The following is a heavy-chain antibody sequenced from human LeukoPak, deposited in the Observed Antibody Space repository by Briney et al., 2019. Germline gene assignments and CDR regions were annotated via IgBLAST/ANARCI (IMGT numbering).Heavy chain of an antibody. Sequence: PSETLSLTCTVSGGSISSYYWSWIRQPPGKGLEWIGYIYYSGSTNYNPSLKSRVTISVDTSENQFSLKLSSVTAADTAVYYCARCGRGKAIASIDYWGQGTLVTVSS. V-gene: IGHV4-59*08. CDR2: IYYSGST. CDR3: ARCGRGKAIASIDY. CDR1: GGSISSYY. D-gene: IGHD6-13*01. J-gene: IGHJ4*02.